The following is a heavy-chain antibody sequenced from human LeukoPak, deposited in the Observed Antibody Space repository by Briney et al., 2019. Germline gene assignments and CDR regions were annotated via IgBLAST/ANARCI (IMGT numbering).Heavy chain of an antibody. CDR2: IRSKAYGGTT. CDR3: TRVSLVAASVFFDY. D-gene: IGHD2-15*01. Sequence: GGSLRLSCAASGFTVSANYMSWVRQAPGKGLEWVSFIRSKAYGGTTEYAASVKGRFTISRDDSKSIAYLQMNSLKTEDTAVYYCTRVSLVAASVFFDYWGPGTLVTVSS. CDR1: GFTVSANY. J-gene: IGHJ4*02. V-gene: IGHV3-49*04.